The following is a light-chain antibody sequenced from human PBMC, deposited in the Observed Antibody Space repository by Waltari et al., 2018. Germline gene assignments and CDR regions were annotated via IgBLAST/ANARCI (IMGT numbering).Light chain of an antibody. CDR1: RNVSIY. CDR2: ATS. CDR3: QQTYDTPLT. V-gene: IGKV1-39*01. Sequence: DIQMTQASSSLSASVGDRFNITCRASRNVSIYLNWYQQKPGKAPNLLIYATSALQTGVPSRFSGSGSGTDFTLTITNLQPEDFGIYYCQQTYDTPLTFGAGTKVQLK. J-gene: IGKJ4*01.